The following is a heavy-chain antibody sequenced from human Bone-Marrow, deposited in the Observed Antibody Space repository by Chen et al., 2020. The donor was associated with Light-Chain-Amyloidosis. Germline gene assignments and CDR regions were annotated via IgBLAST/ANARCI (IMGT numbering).Heavy chain of an antibody. D-gene: IGHD3-22*01. V-gene: IGHV3-9*01. CDR2: ISWNSGSI. CDR3: AKDSVGYYDSSGYYPFDY. J-gene: IGHJ4*02. CDR1: GFPFDDYA. Sequence: EVQLVESGGGLVQPGRSLRLSCAASGFPFDDYAMPWVRQAPGKGLEWVSGISWNSGSIGYADSVKGRFTISRDNAKNSLYLQMNSLRAEDTALYYCAKDSVGYYDSSGYYPFDYWGQGTLVTVSS.